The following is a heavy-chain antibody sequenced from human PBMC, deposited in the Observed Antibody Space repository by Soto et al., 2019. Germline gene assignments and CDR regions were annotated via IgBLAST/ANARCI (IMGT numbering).Heavy chain of an antibody. J-gene: IGHJ4*02. Sequence: GGSLRLSCAASGFTFSSNWMSWVRQAPGKGLEWVSNIKRDGSEKYDVDSVEGRFTISRDNAKNSLYLQMNSLRAEDTAVYYCARDSEDSTSFDCWGRGTLVIVSS. CDR3: ARDSEDSTSFDC. D-gene: IGHD6-6*01. CDR2: IKRDGSEK. CDR1: GFTFSSNW. V-gene: IGHV3-7*01.